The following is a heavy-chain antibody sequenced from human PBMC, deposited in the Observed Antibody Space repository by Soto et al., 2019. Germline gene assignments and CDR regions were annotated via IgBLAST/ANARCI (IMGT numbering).Heavy chain of an antibody. CDR1: GFTFSSYA. J-gene: IGHJ5*02. Sequence: PVGSLRLSCAASGFTFSSYAMHCVRQSPGKGLEWVAVISYDGSNKYYADSVKGRFTISRDNSKNTLYLQMNSLRAEDTAVYYCARDGAFGIVFGHWFEPWGQGTLVSVSS. CDR2: ISYDGSNK. CDR3: ARDGAFGIVFGHWFEP. V-gene: IGHV3-30-3*01. D-gene: IGHD3-3*02.